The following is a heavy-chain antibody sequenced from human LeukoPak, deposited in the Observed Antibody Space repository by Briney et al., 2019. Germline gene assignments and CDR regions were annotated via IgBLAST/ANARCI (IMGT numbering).Heavy chain of an antibody. CDR3: ARGPEEFCSSPSCYYDY. CDR1: GGSFSGYY. V-gene: IGHV4-34*01. Sequence: SETLSLTCAVYGGSFSGYYWSWIRQPPGKGLEWIGEINHSGSTNYNPSLKSRVTISVDTSKNQFSLKLSSVTAADTAVYYCARGPEEFCSSPSCYYDYGGKGPLVTVS. J-gene: IGHJ4*02. CDR2: INHSGST. D-gene: IGHD2-2*01.